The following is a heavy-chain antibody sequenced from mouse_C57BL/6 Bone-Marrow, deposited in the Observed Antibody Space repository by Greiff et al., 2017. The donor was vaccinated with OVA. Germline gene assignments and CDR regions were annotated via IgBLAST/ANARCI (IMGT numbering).Heavy chain of an antibody. V-gene: IGHV14-1*01. CDR1: GFNIKDYY. CDR3: TRVYYVAY. D-gene: IGHD1-1*01. Sequence: VQLKQSGAELVRPGASVKLSCTASGFNIKDYYMHWVKQRPEKGLEWIGRIDPADGDTEYAPKLPGKATMTADTSSNTAYLQLSSLTSEDTAVYYCTRVYYVAYWGQGTLVTVSA. J-gene: IGHJ3*01. CDR2: IDPADGDT.